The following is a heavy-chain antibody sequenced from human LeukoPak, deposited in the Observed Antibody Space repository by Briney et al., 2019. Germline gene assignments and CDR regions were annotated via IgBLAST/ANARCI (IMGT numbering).Heavy chain of an antibody. D-gene: IGHD5-12*01. Sequence: SETLSLTCTVSGGSISSYYWSWIRQPPGKGLEWIGYIYYSGSTNYNPSLKSRVTMSVDTSKNQFSLKLSTVTAADTAVYYCARRLGGYNYWGQGTLVTVSS. J-gene: IGHJ4*02. CDR3: ARRLGGYNY. V-gene: IGHV4-59*08. CDR1: GGSISSYY. CDR2: IYYSGST.